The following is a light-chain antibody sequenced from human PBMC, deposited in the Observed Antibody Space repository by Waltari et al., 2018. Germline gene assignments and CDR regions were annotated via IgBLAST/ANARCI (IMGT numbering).Light chain of an antibody. CDR2: GAS. J-gene: IGKJ3*01. CDR3: QQSSNWPLT. CDR1: QSVSSS. Sequence: EIVMTQSPATLSLSPGERATLSCRASQSVSSSLAWYQQKRGQAPRLLIYGASSRATGIPDRFSGSGSGTEFTLTISSLEPKDVAVFYCQQSSNWPLTFGPGTKLDIK. V-gene: IGKV3D-15*01.